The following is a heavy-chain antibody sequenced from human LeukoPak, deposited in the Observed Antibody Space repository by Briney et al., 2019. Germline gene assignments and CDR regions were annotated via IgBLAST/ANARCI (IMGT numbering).Heavy chain of an antibody. J-gene: IGHJ4*02. CDR1: GGSISSYY. D-gene: IGHD1-14*01. V-gene: IGHV4-59*08. CDR3: ARHYISGYFFDY. Sequence: SETLSLTCTVSGGSISSYYWSFIRQPPGKGLEWIGYVYYSGSTNYNPSLKSRVTISVDTSKNQFSLKLSSVTAADTAVYYCARHYISGYFFDYWGQGTLVTVSS. CDR2: VYYSGST.